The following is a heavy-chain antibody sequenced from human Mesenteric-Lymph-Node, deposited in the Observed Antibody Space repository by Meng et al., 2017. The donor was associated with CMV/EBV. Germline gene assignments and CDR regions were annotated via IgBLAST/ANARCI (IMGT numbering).Heavy chain of an antibody. D-gene: IGHD2-21*01. CDR1: DNTFNTLV. Sequence: ASVKVSCKASDNTFNTLVLSWVRQTPGQGLEWMGWLNTHNDNAHYAQNFQGRVTMTTDTSTNTVYMELRSLTTDDTAVYYCARGHSNPHCGGDCFDGMDVWGQGTTVTVSS. CDR3: ARGHSNPHCGGDCFDGMDV. CDR2: LNTHNDNA. J-gene: IGHJ6*02. V-gene: IGHV1-18*01.